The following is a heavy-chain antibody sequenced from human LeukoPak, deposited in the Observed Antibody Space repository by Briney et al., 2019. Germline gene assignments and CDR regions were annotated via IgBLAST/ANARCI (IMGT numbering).Heavy chain of an antibody. Sequence: SETLSLTCTVSGGSISSYYWSWIRQPPGKGLEWIGYIYYSGSTNYNPSLKSRVTISVDTSKNQLSLKLSSVTAADTAVYYCASSWAGRRSNWFDPWGQGTLVTVSS. D-gene: IGHD1-26*01. V-gene: IGHV4-59*01. CDR3: ASSWAGRRSNWFDP. CDR1: GGSISSYY. CDR2: IYYSGST. J-gene: IGHJ5*02.